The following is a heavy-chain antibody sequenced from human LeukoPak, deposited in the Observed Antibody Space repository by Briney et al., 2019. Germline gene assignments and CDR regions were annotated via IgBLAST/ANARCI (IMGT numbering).Heavy chain of an antibody. CDR3: ARGDWRWLQLYY. Sequence: GRSLRLSCVVSGILFDHYAMHWVRQAPGKGLEWVAGINWDSGAKGHADSVKGRFTISRDNAKNSLYLQMNSLRAEDTAVYYCARGDWRWLQLYYWGQGTLVTVSS. D-gene: IGHD5-24*01. CDR2: INWDSGAK. V-gene: IGHV3-9*01. CDR1: GILFDHYA. J-gene: IGHJ4*02.